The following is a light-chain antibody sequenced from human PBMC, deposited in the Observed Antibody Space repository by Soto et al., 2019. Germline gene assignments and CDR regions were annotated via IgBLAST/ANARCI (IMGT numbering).Light chain of an antibody. CDR3: QESYSEYAFT. CDR1: QSIFSY. Sequence: DIQMNQSPSSLSASVGDRVTITCRSSQSIFSYLSWYQQKPGTAPKLLIYGVNNLESGVPSRFSGSGSGTDFTLTISSLQPVDSATYYCQESYSEYAFTFGGGTRVEI. V-gene: IGKV1-39*01. CDR2: GVN. J-gene: IGKJ4*01.